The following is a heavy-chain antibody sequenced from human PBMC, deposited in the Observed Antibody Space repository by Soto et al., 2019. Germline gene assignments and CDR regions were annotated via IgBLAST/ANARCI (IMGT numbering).Heavy chain of an antibody. D-gene: IGHD4-17*01. CDR1: GFTFSSYG. V-gene: IGHV3-30*18. CDR3: AKEGRRTTVRVYYGMDV. J-gene: IGHJ6*02. CDR2: ISYDGSNK. Sequence: GGSLRLSCAASGFTFSSYGMHWVRQAPGKGLEWVAVISYDGSNKYYADSVKGRFTISRDNSKNTLYLQMNSLRAEDTAVYYCAKEGRRTTVRVYYGMDVWGQGTTVTVSS.